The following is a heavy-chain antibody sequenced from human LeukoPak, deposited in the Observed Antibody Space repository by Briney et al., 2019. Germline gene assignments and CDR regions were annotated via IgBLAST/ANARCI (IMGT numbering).Heavy chain of an antibody. CDR2: IGNKVSNYAT. D-gene: IGHD3-3*01. Sequence: GGSLRLSCAASGFTFSGSAMHWVRQASGKGLEWVGHIGNKVSNYATEYAASLRGRFTISRDDSKDTAYLQVNSLKTEDTAVYYCAGNYDSWTGLNYWGQGTLVTVPS. J-gene: IGHJ4*02. CDR3: AGNYDSWTGLNY. CDR1: GFTFSGSA. V-gene: IGHV3-73*01.